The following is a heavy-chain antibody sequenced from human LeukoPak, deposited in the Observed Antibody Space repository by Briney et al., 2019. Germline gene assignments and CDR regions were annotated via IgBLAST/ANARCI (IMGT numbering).Heavy chain of an antibody. CDR1: GGSISSYY. J-gene: IGHJ3*02. CDR2: IYYSGST. V-gene: IGHV4-59*01. Sequence: SETLSLTCTVSGGSISSYYWSWIRQPPGKGLEWIGYIYYSGSTNYNPSPKSRVTISVDTSKNQFSLKLSSVTAADTAVYYCARDGGDYVWGSYRYPAFDIWGQGTMVTVSS. D-gene: IGHD3-16*02. CDR3: ARDGGDYVWGSYRYPAFDI.